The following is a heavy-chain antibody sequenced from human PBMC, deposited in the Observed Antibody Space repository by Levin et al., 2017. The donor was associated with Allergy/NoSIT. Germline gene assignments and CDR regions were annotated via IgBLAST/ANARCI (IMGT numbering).Heavy chain of an antibody. CDR3: ARRRDFFDY. Sequence: SETLSLTCTVSGGSISSYYWSWIRQPPGKGLEWIGYIYYSGSTNYNPSLKSRVTISVDTSKNQFSLKLSSVTAADTAVYYCARRRDFFDYWGQGTLVTVSS. V-gene: IGHV4-59*08. CDR2: IYYSGST. D-gene: IGHD3-3*01. J-gene: IGHJ4*02. CDR1: GGSISSYY.